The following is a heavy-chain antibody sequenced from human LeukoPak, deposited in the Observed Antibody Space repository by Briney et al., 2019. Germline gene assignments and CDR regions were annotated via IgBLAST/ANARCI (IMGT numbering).Heavy chain of an antibody. Sequence: ASVKASCKASGYTFTGYYMHWVRQAPGQGLEWMGWINPNSGGTNYAQKFQGRVTMTRDTSISTAYMELSRLRSDDTAVYYCARDELGYCSSTSCYAVVYWGQGTLVTVSS. V-gene: IGHV1-2*02. J-gene: IGHJ4*02. CDR2: INPNSGGT. D-gene: IGHD2-2*03. CDR3: ARDELGYCSSTSCYAVVY. CDR1: GYTFTGYY.